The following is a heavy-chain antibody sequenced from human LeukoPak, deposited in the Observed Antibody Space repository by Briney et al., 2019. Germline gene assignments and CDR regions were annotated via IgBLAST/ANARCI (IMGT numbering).Heavy chain of an antibody. CDR1: GGSISSTTSY. CDR3: ARHGSTVYFDY. CDR2: IYYSGST. V-gene: IGHV4-39*01. D-gene: IGHD2-2*03. Sequence: SETLSLTCAVSGGSISSTTSYWGWIRQPPGKGLEWLGRIYYSGSTFYNPSLKSRVTISVDTSNNQFSLRLSSVTAADTAVYYCARHGSTVYFDYWGQGTLVTVSS. J-gene: IGHJ4*02.